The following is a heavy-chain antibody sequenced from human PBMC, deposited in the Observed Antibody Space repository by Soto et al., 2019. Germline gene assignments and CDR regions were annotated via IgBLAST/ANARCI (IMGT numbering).Heavy chain of an antibody. CDR1: GFTFSSYW. J-gene: IGHJ5*02. CDR2: IKQDGSEK. Sequence: ASLRLSCAASGFTFSSYWMSWVRHASGKGLECVANIKQDGSEKYYVDSVKGRFTISRDNAKNSLYLQMNSLRAEDTAVYYCANPPGPWRQGTLVTVSS. V-gene: IGHV3-7*01. CDR3: ANPPGP.